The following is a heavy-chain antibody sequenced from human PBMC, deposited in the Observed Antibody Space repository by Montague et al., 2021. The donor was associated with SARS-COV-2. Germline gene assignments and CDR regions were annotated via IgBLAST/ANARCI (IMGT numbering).Heavy chain of an antibody. CDR1: GFTFSSYA. J-gene: IGHJ4*02. CDR2: IPYDGSNK. D-gene: IGHD5-12*01. CDR3: ARVKGGGYDLPDY. Sequence: SLRLSCAASGFTFSSYAMHWVRQAPGKGLEWVAVIPYDGSNKYYADSVKGRFTISRDNSKNTLYLQMNSLRAEDTAVYYCARVKGGGYDLPDYWGQGTLVTVSS. V-gene: IGHV3-30-3*01.